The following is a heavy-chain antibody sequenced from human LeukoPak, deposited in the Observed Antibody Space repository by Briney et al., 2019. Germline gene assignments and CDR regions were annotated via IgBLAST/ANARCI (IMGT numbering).Heavy chain of an antibody. CDR2: IYHSGST. CDR3: ARDRTVPNRNKVEYFQH. V-gene: IGHV4-38-2*02. CDR1: GYSISSGYY. Sequence: PSETLSLTCTVSGYSISSGYYWGWIRQPPGKGLEWIGSIYHSGSTYYNPSLKSRVTISVDTSKNQFSLKLSSVTAADTAVYYCARDRTVPNRNKVEYFQHWGQGTLVTVSS. J-gene: IGHJ1*01. D-gene: IGHD4-17*01.